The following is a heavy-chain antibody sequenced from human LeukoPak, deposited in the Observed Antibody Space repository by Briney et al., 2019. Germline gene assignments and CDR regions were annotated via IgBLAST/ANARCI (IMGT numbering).Heavy chain of an antibody. CDR1: GFTFSDYY. CDR2: ISRDSSYT. J-gene: IGHJ4*01. CDR3: ARDRGAYCGGDCYLGFDY. V-gene: IGHV3-11*06. Sequence: GGSLRLSCEASGFTFSDYYMSWLRQAPGKGLEWLSYISRDSSYTKYADSVKGRFTISRDNAKNSLYLQMTSLTAEDTAVYYCARDRGAYCGGDCYLGFDYWGRGTLVTVSS. D-gene: IGHD2-21*02.